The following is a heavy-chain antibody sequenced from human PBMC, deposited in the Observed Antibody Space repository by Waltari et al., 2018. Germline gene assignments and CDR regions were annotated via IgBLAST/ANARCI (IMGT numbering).Heavy chain of an antibody. CDR2: ISYDGRNK. Sequence: QVQLVESGGGVVQPGRSLRLSCAASGFTFSSYAMHWVRQAPGKGLEWVAVISYDGRNKYYADSGKGRLTISGDNSKNTLYLQMNSLRAEDTALYYCAGVPKFADYTDYYYGMDVWGQGTTVTVSS. CDR3: AGVPKFADYTDYYYGMDV. V-gene: IGHV3-30*01. D-gene: IGHD4-4*01. J-gene: IGHJ6*02. CDR1: GFTFSSYA.